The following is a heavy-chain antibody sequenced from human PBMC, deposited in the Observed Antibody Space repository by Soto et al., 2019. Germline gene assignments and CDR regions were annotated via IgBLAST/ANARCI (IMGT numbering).Heavy chain of an antibody. CDR3: ASAEHDYGDYPWFDP. J-gene: IGHJ5*02. Sequence: GSLSLSCAASGFTFSSYIMNWVLHSPGKGLEWVSSISSSSSYIYYADSVKGRFTISRDNAKNSLYLQMNSLRAEDTAVYYCASAEHDYGDYPWFDPWGQGTLVTVSS. CDR2: ISSSSSYI. D-gene: IGHD4-17*01. V-gene: IGHV3-21*01. CDR1: GFTFSSYI.